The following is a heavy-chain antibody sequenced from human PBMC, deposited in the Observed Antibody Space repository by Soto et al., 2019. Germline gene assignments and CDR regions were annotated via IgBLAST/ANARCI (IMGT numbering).Heavy chain of an antibody. J-gene: IGHJ4*02. V-gene: IGHV3-23*01. CDR2: ISGSGGST. D-gene: IGHD6-19*01. CDR1: GFTFSSYA. Sequence: EVQLLESGGGLVQPGGSLRLSCAASGFTFSSYAMSWVRQAPGKGLEWVSAISGSGGSTYYPDCVKGRCTISSDNSKNTLYRSMNRLRADDTAVYYDAKVFPPYSSGWYFDYWGQGTMVTVSS. CDR3: AKVFPPYSSGWYFDY.